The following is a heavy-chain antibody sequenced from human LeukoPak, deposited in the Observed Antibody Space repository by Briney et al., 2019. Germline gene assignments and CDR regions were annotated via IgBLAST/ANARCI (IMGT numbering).Heavy chain of an antibody. D-gene: IGHD5-12*01. Sequence: SETLSLTCTVSGGSISSYYWSWIRQPPGKGLEWIGYIYYSGSTNYNPSLKSRVTISVDTSKNQFSLKLSSVTAADTAVYYCASAETSGYEVDYWGQGTLVTVSS. CDR2: IYYSGST. V-gene: IGHV4-59*08. CDR3: ASAETSGYEVDY. CDR1: GGSISSYY. J-gene: IGHJ4*02.